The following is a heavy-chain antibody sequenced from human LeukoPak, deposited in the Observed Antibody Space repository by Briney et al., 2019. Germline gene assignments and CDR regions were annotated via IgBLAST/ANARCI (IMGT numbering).Heavy chain of an antibody. D-gene: IGHD3-22*01. CDR2: IYYDGSKQ. CDR3: AKGRGSSGFYYEFDY. V-gene: IGHV3-30*02. CDR1: GFTFTHYG. Sequence: GGSLKLSCTASGFTFTHYGMHWVRQAPGKGLEWVGCIYYDGSKQYYADSVTGRFTISRDNYKNTLYLQMSSLTAEDTAVFFCAKGRGSSGFYYEFDYWGQGTLVTVSS. J-gene: IGHJ4*02.